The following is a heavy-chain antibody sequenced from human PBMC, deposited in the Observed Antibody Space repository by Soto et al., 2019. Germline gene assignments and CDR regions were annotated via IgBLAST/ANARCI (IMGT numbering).Heavy chain of an antibody. CDR1: GFTFSSYY. V-gene: IGHV3-74*01. D-gene: IGHD4-17*01. CDR2: IKTDGTFT. CDR3: ARGYYGDPPALDY. Sequence: EVQLVESGGGLVQPGGSLRLSCAASGFTFSSYYMHWVRQAPGKGLVWVSRIKTDGTFTNYADSVKGRFTISRDNAKNMLYLQMNRLGAEDTAVYYCARGYYGDPPALDYWGQGTLVTVSS. J-gene: IGHJ4*02.